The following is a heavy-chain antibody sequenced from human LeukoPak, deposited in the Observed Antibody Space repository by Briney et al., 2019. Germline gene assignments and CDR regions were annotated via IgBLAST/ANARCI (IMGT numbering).Heavy chain of an antibody. V-gene: IGHV4-39*07. CDR2: INHSGST. J-gene: IGHJ5*02. CDR1: GGSISSSSYY. D-gene: IGHD1-26*01. Sequence: PSETLSLTCTVSGGSISSSSYYWGWIRQPPGKGLEWIGEINHSGSTNYNPSLKSRVTISVDTSKNQFSLKLSSVTAADTAVYYCARPGWGATKGSWFDPWGQGTLVTVSS. CDR3: ARPGWGATKGSWFDP.